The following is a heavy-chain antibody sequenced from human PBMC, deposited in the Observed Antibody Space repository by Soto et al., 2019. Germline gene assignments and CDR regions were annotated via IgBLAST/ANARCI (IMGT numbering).Heavy chain of an antibody. CDR2: IYPGDSDT. Sequence: PGESLKISFRGSGYSFTSYLIGWVRQMPGKGLEWMGIIYPGDSDTRYSPSFQGQVTISADKSISTAYLQWSSLKASDTAMYYCASRIHSNSYYYGMDVWGQGTTVTVSS. D-gene: IGHD4-4*01. CDR3: ASRIHSNSYYYGMDV. J-gene: IGHJ6*02. CDR1: GYSFTSYL. V-gene: IGHV5-51*01.